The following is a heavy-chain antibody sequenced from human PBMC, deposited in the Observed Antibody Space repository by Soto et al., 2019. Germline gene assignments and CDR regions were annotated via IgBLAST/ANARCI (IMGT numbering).Heavy chain of an antibody. V-gene: IGHV3-33*01. J-gene: IGHJ4*02. Sequence: PGGSLRLSCAASGFTFSSYGMHWVRQAPGKGLEWVAVIWYDGSNKYYADSVKGRFTISRDNSKNTLYLQMNSLRAEDTAVYYCAGDTGCSDWPFDYWGQGTLVTVSS. CDR1: GFTFSSYG. CDR2: IWYDGSNK. CDR3: AGDTGCSDWPFDY. D-gene: IGHD2-21*01.